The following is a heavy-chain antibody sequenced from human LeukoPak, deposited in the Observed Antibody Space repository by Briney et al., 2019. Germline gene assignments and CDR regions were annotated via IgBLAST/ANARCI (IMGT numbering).Heavy chain of an antibody. CDR3: AKDHGRQQLLQNFDY. CDR1: GFTFSSYA. J-gene: IGHJ4*02. D-gene: IGHD6-13*01. Sequence: GGSLRLSCAASGFTFSSYAMSWVRQAPGKGLEWVSAISGSGGSTYYADSVKGRFTISRDNSKNTLYLQMNSLRAEDTAVYYCAKDHGRQQLLQNFDYWGQGTLVTVSS. V-gene: IGHV3-23*01. CDR2: ISGSGGST.